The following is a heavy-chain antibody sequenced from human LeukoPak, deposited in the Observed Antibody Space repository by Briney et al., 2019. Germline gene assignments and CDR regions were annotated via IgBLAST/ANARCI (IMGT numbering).Heavy chain of an antibody. D-gene: IGHD4-17*01. CDR1: GFTFSDYY. Sequence: PGGSLRLSCAASGFTFSDYYMSWIRQAPGKGLEWVSYISSSSSYTNYADSVKGRFTISRDNAKNSLYLQMNSLRAEDTAVYYCAKDTGPNTVTTDYWGQGTLVTVSS. CDR3: AKDTGPNTVTTDY. CDR2: ISSSSSYT. J-gene: IGHJ4*02. V-gene: IGHV3-11*05.